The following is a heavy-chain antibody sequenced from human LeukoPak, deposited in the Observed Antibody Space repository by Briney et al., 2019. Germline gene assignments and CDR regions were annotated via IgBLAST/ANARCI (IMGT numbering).Heavy chain of an antibody. J-gene: IGHJ4*02. CDR2: IRSKAYGGTT. V-gene: IGHV3-49*04. Sequence: GGSLRLSCTASGFTFGDYAMSWVRQAPGKGLEWVGFIRSKAYGGTTEYAASVKGRFTISRDDSKSIAYLQMNSLKTEDTAVYYCTRVGIGGSPFRGRAFDYWGQGTLVTVSS. CDR1: GFTFGDYA. CDR3: TRVGIGGSPFRGRAFDY. D-gene: IGHD1-26*01.